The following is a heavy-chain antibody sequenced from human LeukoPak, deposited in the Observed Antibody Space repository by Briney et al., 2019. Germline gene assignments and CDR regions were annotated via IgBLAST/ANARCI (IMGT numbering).Heavy chain of an antibody. CDR3: ARDQRVHDSSGYYYQVGYYFDY. Sequence: GGSLRLSCAASGFTFSSYAMSWVRQAPGKGLEWVSAISGSGGSTYYAGSVKGRFTISRDNSKNTLYLQMNSLRAEDTAVYYCARDQRVHDSSGYYYQVGYYFDYWGQGTLVTVSS. CDR2: ISGSGGST. CDR1: GFTFSSYA. D-gene: IGHD3-22*01. V-gene: IGHV3-23*01. J-gene: IGHJ4*02.